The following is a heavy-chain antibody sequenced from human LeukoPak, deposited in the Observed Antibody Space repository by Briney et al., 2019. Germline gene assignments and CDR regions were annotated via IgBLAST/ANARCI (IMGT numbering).Heavy chain of an antibody. CDR1: GGSFSGYY. CDR3: ARAVNSSGCDY. CDR2: INHSGST. D-gene: IGHD6-19*01. Sequence: SETLSLTCAVYGGSFSGYYWSWIRQPPGKGLEWIGEINHSGSTNYNPSLKSRVTISVDTSKNQFSLKLSSVTAADTAVYYCARAVNSSGCDYWGQGTLVTVSS. V-gene: IGHV4-34*01. J-gene: IGHJ4*02.